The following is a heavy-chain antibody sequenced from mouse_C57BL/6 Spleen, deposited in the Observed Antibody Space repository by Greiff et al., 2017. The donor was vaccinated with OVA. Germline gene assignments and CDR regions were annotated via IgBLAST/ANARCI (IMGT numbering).Heavy chain of an antibody. CDR3: ARGGLGREFAY. CDR1: GFTFSDYG. V-gene: IGHV5-17*01. Sequence: EVQRVESGGGLVKPGGSLKLSCAASGFTFSDYGMHWVRQAPEKGLEWVAYISSGSSTIYYADTVKGRFTISRDNAKNTLFLQMTSLRSEDTAMYYCARGGLGREFAYWGQGTLVTVSA. CDR2: ISSGSSTI. D-gene: IGHD4-1*01. J-gene: IGHJ3*01.